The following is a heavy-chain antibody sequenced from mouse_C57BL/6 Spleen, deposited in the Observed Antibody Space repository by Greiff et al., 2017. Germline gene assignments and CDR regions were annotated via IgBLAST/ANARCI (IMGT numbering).Heavy chain of an antibody. CDR2: IDPYDSAT. CDR3: SRSGGYPWYFDV. J-gene: IGHJ1*03. V-gene: IGHV1-52*01. CDR1: GYTFTSYW. Sequence: QVQLQQPGAELVRPGSSVKLSCKASGYTFTSYWMHWVKQRPIQGLEWIGNIDPYDSATHYNQKFKDKATLTVDKSSSTAYMQISSLTSADSAVCYCSRSGGYPWYFDVWGTGTTVTVSS. D-gene: IGHD2-2*01.